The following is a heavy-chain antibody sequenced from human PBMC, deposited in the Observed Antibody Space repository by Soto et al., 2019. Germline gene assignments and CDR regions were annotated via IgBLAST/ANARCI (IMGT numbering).Heavy chain of an antibody. CDR2: IYPGDSDT. J-gene: IGHJ6*02. CDR1: GYSFTSYW. Sequence: GESLKISCKGSGYSFTSYWIGWVRQMPGKGLEWMGIIYPGDSDTRYSPSFQGQVTISADKSIITAYLQWSSLKASDTAMYYCARHRGQYYDFWSGYWTYYYGMDVWGQGTTVTVSS. CDR3: ARHRGQYYDFWSGYWTYYYGMDV. V-gene: IGHV5-51*01. D-gene: IGHD3-3*01.